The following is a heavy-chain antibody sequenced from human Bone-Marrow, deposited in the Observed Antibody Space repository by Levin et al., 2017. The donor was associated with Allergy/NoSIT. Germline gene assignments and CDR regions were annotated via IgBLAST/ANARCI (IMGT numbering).Heavy chain of an antibody. D-gene: IGHD1/OR15-1a*01. V-gene: IGHV1-69*06. CDR3: ARGITGTWGGWFDP. CDR1: GGTFSSYA. Sequence: VASVKVSCKASGGTFSSYAISWVRQAPGQGLEWMGGIIPIFGTANYAQKFQGRVTITADKSTSTAYMELSSLRSEDTAVYYCARGITGTWGGWFDPWGQGTLVTVSS. CDR2: IIPIFGTA. J-gene: IGHJ5*02.